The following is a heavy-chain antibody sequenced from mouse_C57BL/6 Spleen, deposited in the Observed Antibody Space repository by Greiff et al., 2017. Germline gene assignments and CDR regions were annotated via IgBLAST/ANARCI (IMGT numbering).Heavy chain of an antibody. CDR1: GYTFTSYW. V-gene: IGHV1-50*01. J-gene: IGHJ1*03. CDR2: IDPSDSYT. Sequence: QVQLQQPGAELVKPGASVKLSCKASGYTFTSYWMQWVQQRPGQGLEWIGEIDPSDSYTNYNQKFKGKATLTVDTSSSTAYMQLSSLTSEDSAVYYCARRNWDWYFDVWGTGTTVTVSS. D-gene: IGHD4-1*01. CDR3: ARRNWDWYFDV.